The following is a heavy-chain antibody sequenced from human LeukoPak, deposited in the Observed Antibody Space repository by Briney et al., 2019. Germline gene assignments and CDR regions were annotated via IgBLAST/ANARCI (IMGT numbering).Heavy chain of an antibody. CDR2: ISGSGGST. CDR1: GFTFSSYA. D-gene: IGHD6-6*01. V-gene: IGHV3-23*01. Sequence: GGSLRLSCAASGFTFSSYAMSWVRQAPGKGLEWVSAISGSGGSTYYADSVKGRFTISRDNSKNTLFLQMNSLRAEDTAVYYCAKDPWYSSSSCFDYWGQGTLVTVSS. J-gene: IGHJ4*02. CDR3: AKDPWYSSSSCFDY.